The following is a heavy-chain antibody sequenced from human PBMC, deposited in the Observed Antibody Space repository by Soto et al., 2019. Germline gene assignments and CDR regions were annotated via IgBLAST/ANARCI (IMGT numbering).Heavy chain of an antibody. J-gene: IGHJ5*02. CDR2: IYYSGST. D-gene: IGHD3-10*02. CDR3: ARLCSGNWFDP. V-gene: IGHV4-39*01. CDR1: GGSISSSSYY. Sequence: SETLSLTCTVSGGSISSSSYYWGWIRQPPGKGLEWIGSIYYSGSTYYNPSLKSRVTISVDTSKNQFSLKLSSVTAADTAVYHCARLCSGNWFDPWGQGTLVTVSS.